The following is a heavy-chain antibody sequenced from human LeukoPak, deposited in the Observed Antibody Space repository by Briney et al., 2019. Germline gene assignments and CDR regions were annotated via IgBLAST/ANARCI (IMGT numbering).Heavy chain of an antibody. Sequence: SETLSRTCAVYGGSFSGYYWSWIRQHPGKGLEWIGYIYYSGSTYYNPSLKSRVTISVDTSKNQFSLKLSSVTAADTAVYYYARGYDGSGYHDAFDIWGQGTMVTVSS. J-gene: IGHJ3*02. CDR2: IYYSGST. V-gene: IGHV4-31*11. CDR1: GGSFSGYY. D-gene: IGHD3-22*01. CDR3: ARGYDGSGYHDAFDI.